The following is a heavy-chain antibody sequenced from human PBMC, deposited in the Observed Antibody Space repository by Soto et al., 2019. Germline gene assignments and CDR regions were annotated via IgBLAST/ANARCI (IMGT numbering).Heavy chain of an antibody. CDR3: AREAPHDIRHFDI. CDR1: GFTFTNYG. Sequence: GGSLRLSCAASGFTFTNYGMHWVRQAPGKGLEWVAVIWYDGSNKYYADSVKGRFTISRDNSKNTLFLEMNSLRAEDTAVYYCAREAPHDIRHFDIWGQGTLVTVSS. CDR2: IWYDGSNK. J-gene: IGHJ4*02. D-gene: IGHD3-9*01. V-gene: IGHV3-33*01.